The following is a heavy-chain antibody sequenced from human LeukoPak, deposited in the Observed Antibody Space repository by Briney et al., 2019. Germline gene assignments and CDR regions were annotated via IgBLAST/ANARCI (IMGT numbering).Heavy chain of an antibody. V-gene: IGHV3-30*02. CDR3: AKDSDGSSFGLGFDY. J-gene: IGHJ4*02. CDR1: GFTFSSYG. D-gene: IGHD6-13*01. CDR2: IRYDGSNK. Sequence: PGGSLRLSCAASGFTFSSYGMHWVRQAPGKGLEWVAFIRYDGSNKYYADSVKGRFTISRDNSKNTLYLQMNGLRAEDTAVYYCAKDSDGSSFGLGFDYWGQGTLVTVSS.